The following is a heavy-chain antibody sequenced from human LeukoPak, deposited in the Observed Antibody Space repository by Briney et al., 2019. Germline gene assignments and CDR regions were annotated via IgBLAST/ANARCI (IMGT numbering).Heavy chain of an antibody. CDR3: ARDQTSYYDSSGYSYYFDY. CDR1: GFTVSSNY. Sequence: GGSLRLSCAASGFTVSSNYMSWVRQAPGKGLEWVSVIYSGGSTYYADSVKGRFTISRDNSKNTLYLQMNSLRAEDTAVYYCARDQTSYYDSSGYSYYFDYWGQGTLVTVSS. J-gene: IGHJ4*02. D-gene: IGHD3-22*01. V-gene: IGHV3-66*01. CDR2: IYSGGST.